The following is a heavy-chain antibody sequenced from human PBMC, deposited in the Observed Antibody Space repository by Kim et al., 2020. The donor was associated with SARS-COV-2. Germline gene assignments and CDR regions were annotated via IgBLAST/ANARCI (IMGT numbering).Heavy chain of an antibody. J-gene: IGHJ4*02. D-gene: IGHD1-26*01. CDR1: GFTFSSYA. CDR3: ARDHSGSYYGAFDY. V-gene: IGHV3-30-3*01. Sequence: GGSLRLSCAASGFTFSSYAMHWVRQAPGKGLEWVAVISYDGSNKYYADSVKGRFTISRDNSKNTLYLQMNSLRAEDTAVYYCARDHSGSYYGAFDYGGQGTLVTVSS. CDR2: ISYDGSNK.